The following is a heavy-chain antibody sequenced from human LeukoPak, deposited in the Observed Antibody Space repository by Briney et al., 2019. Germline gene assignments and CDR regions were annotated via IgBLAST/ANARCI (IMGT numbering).Heavy chain of an antibody. Sequence: GGSLRLSCAASGFTFSSYAMSWVRQAPGKGLEWVSAISGSGGSTYYADSVKGRFTISRDNSKNTLYLQMNSLGAEDTAAYYCAKDLGYDSSGYSISFDYWGQGTLVTVSS. J-gene: IGHJ4*02. CDR3: AKDLGYDSSGYSISFDY. CDR2: ISGSGGST. D-gene: IGHD3-22*01. V-gene: IGHV3-23*01. CDR1: GFTFSSYA.